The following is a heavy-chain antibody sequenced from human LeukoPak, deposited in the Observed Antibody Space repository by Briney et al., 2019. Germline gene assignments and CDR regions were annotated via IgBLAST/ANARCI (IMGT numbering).Heavy chain of an antibody. CDR2: INHSGST. V-gene: IGHV4-34*01. D-gene: IGHD6-13*01. Sequence: KPSETLSLTCAVCDGSFSGYYWSWIRQPPGKGLEWIGEINHSGSTNYNPSPKSRVTISVDTSKNQFSLKLSSVTAADTAVYYCARRGRSSSWYARGAFDIWGQGTMVTVSS. CDR1: DGSFSGYY. J-gene: IGHJ3*02. CDR3: ARRGRSSSWYARGAFDI.